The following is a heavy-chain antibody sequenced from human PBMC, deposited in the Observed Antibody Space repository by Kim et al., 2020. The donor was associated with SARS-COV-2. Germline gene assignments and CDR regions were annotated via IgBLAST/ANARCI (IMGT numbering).Heavy chain of an antibody. CDR2: INPSGGST. D-gene: IGHD3-10*01. J-gene: IGHJ4*02. CDR3: AREGGHGSGSKKFDY. V-gene: IGHV1-46*01. CDR1: GYTFTSYY. Sequence: ASVKVSCKASGYTFTSYYMHWVRQAPGQGLEWMGIINPSGGSTIYAQKFQGRVTMTRDTSTSTVYMELSSLRPEDTAVYYCAREGGHGSGSKKFDYWGQGTLVTVSS.